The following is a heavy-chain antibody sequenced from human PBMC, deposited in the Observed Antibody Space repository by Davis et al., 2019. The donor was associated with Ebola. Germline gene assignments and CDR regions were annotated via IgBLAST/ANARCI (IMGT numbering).Heavy chain of an antibody. J-gene: IGHJ5*02. V-gene: IGHV4-34*01. CDR1: GGSFSGYY. CDR2: INHSGST. D-gene: IGHD1-26*01. CDR3: ARGVGDTTGWFEP. Sequence: MPSDTLSLTFAVYGGSFSGYYWTWIRQPPGKGLEWIGEINHSGSTNHTPSLKSRVTISVDTSKNQFSLNLSSVTAADTAVYYCARGVGDTTGWFEPWGQGTLVTVSS.